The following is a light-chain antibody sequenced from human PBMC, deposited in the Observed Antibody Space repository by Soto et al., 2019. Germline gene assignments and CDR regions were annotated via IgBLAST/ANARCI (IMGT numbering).Light chain of an antibody. CDR2: DVS. CDR1: SRDVGAYNY. Sequence: QPVLTQPASVSGSPGQSITISCTGTSRDVGAYNYVSWYQQHPGKAPKLMICDVSNRPSGVSNRFSGSKSGNTASLTISGLQAEDEADYYCSSYTSSSTLYVFGTGTKVTVL. J-gene: IGLJ1*01. V-gene: IGLV2-14*01. CDR3: SSYTSSSTLYV.